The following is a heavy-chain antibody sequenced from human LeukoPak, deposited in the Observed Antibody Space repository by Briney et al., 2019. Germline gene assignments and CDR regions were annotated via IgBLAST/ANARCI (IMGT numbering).Heavy chain of an antibody. J-gene: IGHJ3*02. CDR3: ARDYYDSSGYWHDAFDI. Sequence: GGSLRLSCAASGFTFSSYSVNWVRQAPGKGLEWVSSISSSSSYIYYADSVKGRFTISRDNAKNSLYLQMNSLRAEDTAVYYCARDYYDSSGYWHDAFDIWGQGTMVTVSS. CDR2: ISSSSSYI. D-gene: IGHD3-22*01. CDR1: GFTFSSYS. V-gene: IGHV3-21*01.